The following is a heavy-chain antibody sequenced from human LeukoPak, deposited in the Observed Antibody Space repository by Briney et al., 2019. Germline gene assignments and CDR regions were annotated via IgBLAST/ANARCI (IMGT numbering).Heavy chain of an antibody. CDR1: GYTFTIYG. V-gene: IGHV1-18*01. CDR2: INAYNSNT. J-gene: IGHJ3*02. CDR3: ARGVEYCSSTSSHDAFDI. Sequence: SENVSCNSSGYTFTIYGINWVRQAHGQGIEWMGLINAYNSNTNHAQKLQGRVNMTSETSPRTAYMELRSVRSDATAVYYSARGVEYCSSTSSHDAFDIWGEETMVTVSS. D-gene: IGHD2-2*01.